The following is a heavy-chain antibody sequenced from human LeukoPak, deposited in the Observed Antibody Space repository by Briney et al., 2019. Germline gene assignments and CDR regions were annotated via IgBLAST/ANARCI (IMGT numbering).Heavy chain of an antibody. D-gene: IGHD2-15*01. J-gene: IGHJ4*02. V-gene: IGHV3-21*01. Sequence: GGSLRLSCAASGFTFSSYSMNWVRQAPGKGLEWVSSISSSSSYIYYADSVKGRFTISRDNAKNSLYLQMNSLRAEDTAVYYCARANCSGGSCYLDYWGQGTLVTVSS. CDR2: ISSSSSYI. CDR1: GFTFSSYS. CDR3: ARANCSGGSCYLDY.